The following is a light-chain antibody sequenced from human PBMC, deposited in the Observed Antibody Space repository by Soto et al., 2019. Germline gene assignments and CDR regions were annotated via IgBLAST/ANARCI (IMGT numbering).Light chain of an antibody. J-gene: IGKJ1*01. CDR2: KTS. CDR3: LQDINYPWT. Sequence: QMTQSPSTLSASVGERVTTTCRASQSISNWLAWYQQKPGKAPKILIYKTSSLESGVPSRFSGSGSGTEFTLTISSLQPDDFATYYCLQDINYPWTFGQGTKVDIK. CDR1: QSISNW. V-gene: IGKV1-5*03.